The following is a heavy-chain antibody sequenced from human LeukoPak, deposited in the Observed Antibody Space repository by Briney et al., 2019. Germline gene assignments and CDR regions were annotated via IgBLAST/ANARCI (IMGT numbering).Heavy chain of an antibody. CDR1: GGSISSYY. J-gene: IGHJ4*02. CDR2: IYYSGST. CDR3: ARDGRQVVPAASTVDY. V-gene: IGHV4-59*12. Sequence: SETLSLTCTVSGGSISSYYWSWIRQPPGKGLEWIGYIYYSGSTNYNPSLKSRVTISVDTSKNQFSLKLSSVTAADTAVYYCARDGRQVVPAASTVDYWGQGTLVTVSS. D-gene: IGHD2-2*01.